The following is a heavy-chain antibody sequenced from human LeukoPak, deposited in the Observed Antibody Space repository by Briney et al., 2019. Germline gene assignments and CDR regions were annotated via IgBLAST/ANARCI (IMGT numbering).Heavy chain of an antibody. CDR1: GFTFSNAW. CDR3: TTGGGSSGWYQSRQLFDY. J-gene: IGHJ4*02. D-gene: IGHD6-19*01. Sequence: PGGSLRLSCAASGFTFSNAWMSWVRQAPGKGLEWVGRIKSKTDGGTTDYAAPVKGRFTISRDDSKNTLYLQMNSLKTEDTAVYYCTTGGGSSGWYQSRQLFDYWGQGTLVTVSS. CDR2: IKSKTDGGTT. V-gene: IGHV3-15*01.